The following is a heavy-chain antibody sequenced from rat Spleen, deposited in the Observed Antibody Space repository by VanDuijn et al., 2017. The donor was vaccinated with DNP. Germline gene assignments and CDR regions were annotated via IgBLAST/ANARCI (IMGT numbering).Heavy chain of an antibody. J-gene: IGHJ4*01. Sequence: QVQLKESGPGLVQPSETLSLTCTVSGFSLTTYGVSWVRQPPGKGLEWISAISGGGDTYYNSALKSRLNISRDTSKRQVFLKMSSLQTEDTAIYFCGRDRQVRGAYYGMDAWGQGPSVTVSS. CDR1: GFSLTTYG. V-gene: IGHV2S8*01. D-gene: IGHD4-3*01. CDR3: GRDRQVRGAYYGMDA. CDR2: ISGGGDT.